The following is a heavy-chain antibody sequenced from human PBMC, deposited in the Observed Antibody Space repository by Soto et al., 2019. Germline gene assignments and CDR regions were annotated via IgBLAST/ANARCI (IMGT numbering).Heavy chain of an antibody. Sequence: EVQVSESGGGLVQPGGSLRLSCATSGFTFSHYPMNWVRQAPGKGLEWVLGISAGGDRTYYADSVKGRFTIFRDNSKNSVSLQMNSLRVEDTAVYYCARRVWGQGTLVTVSS. V-gene: IGHV3-23*01. CDR3: ARRV. J-gene: IGHJ4*02. CDR2: ISAGGDRT. CDR1: GFTFSHYP.